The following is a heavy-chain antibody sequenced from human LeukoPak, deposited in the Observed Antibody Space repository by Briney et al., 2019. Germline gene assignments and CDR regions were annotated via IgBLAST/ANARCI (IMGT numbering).Heavy chain of an antibody. CDR3: ALDWKYGTPLDY. Sequence: GGSLGLSCAASGFAFSSYYMSWVRQAPGKGLEWVGNIKPDGSETYHVDSVKGRFTISRDNVKNSLYLQMNSLRAEDTAVYYCALDWKYGTPLDYWGQGILVTVSS. D-gene: IGHD1-7*01. CDR2: IKPDGSET. J-gene: IGHJ4*02. V-gene: IGHV3-7*05. CDR1: GFAFSSYY.